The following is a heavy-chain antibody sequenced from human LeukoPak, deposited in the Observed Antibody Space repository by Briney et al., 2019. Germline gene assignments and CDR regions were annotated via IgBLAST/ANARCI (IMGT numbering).Heavy chain of an antibody. Sequence: PGGSLRLSCAASGFTLSNYWMHWVRQVPGKGLVWVSSIHGHGNTTKYADSVRGRFTISRGNAKNTLFLQMYSLRADDTAVYFCSRGREYISNWNPFDFWGHGTLVTVSS. J-gene: IGHJ4*01. CDR2: IHGHGNTT. CDR1: GFTLSNYW. D-gene: IGHD6-13*01. CDR3: SRGREYISNWNPFDF. V-gene: IGHV3-74*01.